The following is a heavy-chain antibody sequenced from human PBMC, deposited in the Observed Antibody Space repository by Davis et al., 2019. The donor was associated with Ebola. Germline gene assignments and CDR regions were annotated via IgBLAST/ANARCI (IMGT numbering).Heavy chain of an antibody. CDR1: GLTFSSYA. CDR3: AKVSGWFRELLY. V-gene: IGHV3-23*01. Sequence: GGSLRLSCAASGLTFSSYAMSWVRQAPGKGLEWVSAISGSGGSTYYADSVKGRFTISRDNSKNTLYLQMNSRRAEDTAVYYCAKVSGWFRELLYWGQGTLVTVSS. D-gene: IGHD3-10*01. CDR2: ISGSGGST. J-gene: IGHJ4*02.